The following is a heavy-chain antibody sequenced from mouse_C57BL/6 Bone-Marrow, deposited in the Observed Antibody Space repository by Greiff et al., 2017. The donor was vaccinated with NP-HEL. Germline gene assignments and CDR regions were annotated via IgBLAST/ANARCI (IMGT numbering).Heavy chain of an antibody. V-gene: IGHV5-12*01. Sequence: EVKVEESGGGLVQPGGSLKLSCAASGFTFSDYYMYWVRQTPEKRLEWVAYISNGGGSTYYPDTVKGRFTISRDNAKNTLYLQMSRLKSEDTAMYYCASLNYGDAMDYWGQGTSVTVSS. CDR2: ISNGGGST. J-gene: IGHJ4*01. CDR3: ASLNYGDAMDY. D-gene: IGHD1-1*01. CDR1: GFTFSDYY.